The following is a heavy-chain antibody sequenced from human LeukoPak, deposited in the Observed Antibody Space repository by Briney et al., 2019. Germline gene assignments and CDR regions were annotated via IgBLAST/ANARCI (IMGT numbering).Heavy chain of an antibody. CDR2: IKQGGSEK. CDR3: ARREYDFWSGYSARGGFDY. Sequence: GGSLRLSCAASGFTFSSYWMSWVRQAPGKGLEWVANIKQGGSEKYYVDSVKGRFTISRDNAKNSLYLQMNSLRAEDTAVYYCARREYDFWSGYSARGGFDYWGQGTLVTVSS. J-gene: IGHJ4*02. V-gene: IGHV3-7*01. D-gene: IGHD3-3*01. CDR1: GFTFSSYW.